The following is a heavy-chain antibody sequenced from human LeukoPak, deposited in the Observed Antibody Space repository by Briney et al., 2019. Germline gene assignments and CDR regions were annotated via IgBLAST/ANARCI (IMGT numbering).Heavy chain of an antibody. J-gene: IGHJ4*02. D-gene: IGHD6-19*01. V-gene: IGHV3-23*01. CDR1: GFTFSRYG. Sequence: RSGGSLRLSCAASGFTFSRYGLSWVRQAPGKGLEWLSGISDSGGSTYYTDSVKGRFTISRDNSKNTLYLQMNSLRADDTAVYYCGKDQSSQWLVAPADYWGQGTLVTVSS. CDR2: ISDSGGST. CDR3: GKDQSSQWLVAPADY.